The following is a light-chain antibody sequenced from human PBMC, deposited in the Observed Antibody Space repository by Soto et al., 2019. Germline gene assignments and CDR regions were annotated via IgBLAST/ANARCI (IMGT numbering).Light chain of an antibody. V-gene: IGKV3-20*01. CDR2: GVS. J-gene: IGKJ1*01. Sequence: IVLTQSPGTLSLSPGERAALSCRASQSVSSNYLALYQQIPGQAPRLLIYGVSSRAAGIPDRFSGSGSGTDFTLTISRLEPEDFAVYYCQQYGSSGTFGQGTKVDIK. CDR1: QSVSSNY. CDR3: QQYGSSGT.